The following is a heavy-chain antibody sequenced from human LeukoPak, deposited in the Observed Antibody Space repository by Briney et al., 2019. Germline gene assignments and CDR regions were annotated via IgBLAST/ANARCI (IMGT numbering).Heavy chain of an antibody. CDR3: AKRAGSAWSAGA. CDR2: IRFDGSNQ. J-gene: IGHJ5*02. Sequence: GSLRLSCAASGFTFSNFGMHWVRQAPGKGLEWVSYIRFDGSNQYYTDSVKGRFGISRDNSKNTVYLQMNSLRTEDTAVYYCAKRAGSAWSAGAWGQGTLVTVSS. D-gene: IGHD3-10*01. V-gene: IGHV3-30*02. CDR1: GFTFSNFG.